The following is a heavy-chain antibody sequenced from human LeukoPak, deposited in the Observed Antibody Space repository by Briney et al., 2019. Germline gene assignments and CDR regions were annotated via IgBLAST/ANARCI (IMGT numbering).Heavy chain of an antibody. D-gene: IGHD3-22*01. Sequence: GGSLRLSCAAPGFTFSNAWMSWVRQAPGKGLEWVGRIKSKTDGGTTDYAAPVKGRFTISRDDSKNTLYLQMNSLKTEDTAVYYCTTGFYYDSSGSYYYYYMDVWGKGTTVTVSS. CDR3: TTGFYYDSSGSYYYYYMDV. J-gene: IGHJ6*03. V-gene: IGHV3-15*01. CDR1: GFTFSNAW. CDR2: IKSKTDGGTT.